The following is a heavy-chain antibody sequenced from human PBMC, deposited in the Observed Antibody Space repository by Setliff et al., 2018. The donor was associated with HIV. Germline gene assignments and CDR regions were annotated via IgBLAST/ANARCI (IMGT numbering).Heavy chain of an antibody. D-gene: IGHD5-18*01. J-gene: IGHJ4*02. V-gene: IGHV4-39*01. CDR2: IYYSGST. CDR3: ARRDGYSYGFYFDY. CDR1: GGSISSSTYY. Sequence: PSETLSLTCTVSGGSISSSTYYWGWIRQPPGKGLEWIGTIYYSGSTYYNPPLKSRLTISVDTSKNQFSLKLSSVTAADTTVYYCARRDGYSYGFYFDYWGQGTLVTVSS.